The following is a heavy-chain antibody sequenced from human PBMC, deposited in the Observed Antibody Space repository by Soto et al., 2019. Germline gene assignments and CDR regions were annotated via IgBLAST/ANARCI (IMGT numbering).Heavy chain of an antibody. D-gene: IGHD2-15*01. CDR1: GFTFSNYA. Sequence: QVQLVESGGGGVQPGGSLRLSCAASGFTFSNYAMHWVRQAPGKGLEWVAIISFDGSNRFYRDSVKGRFTISRDNSKNTLSLEMSSLRAEDTAVYFCAKELSYFSGGSGYQHDGSANWGQGTLVTVSS. CDR3: AKELSYFSGGSGYQHDGSAN. CDR2: ISFDGSNR. J-gene: IGHJ4*02. V-gene: IGHV3-30*18.